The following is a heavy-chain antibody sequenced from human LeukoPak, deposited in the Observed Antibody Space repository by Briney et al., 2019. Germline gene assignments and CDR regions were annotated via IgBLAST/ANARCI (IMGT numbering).Heavy chain of an antibody. V-gene: IGHV3-66*02. CDR1: AINVTTNY. Sequence: GGSLRLSCAASAINVTTNYMTWIRQAPGKGLEWVSLIYGDNAAYYAESVRGRFIISSDSLTNKLFLQMNSLRAEDTAVYYCVSSTGQQFIPYDYWGHGTHVTVSS. CDR3: VSSTGQQFIPYDY. CDR2: IYGDNAA. J-gene: IGHJ4*01. D-gene: IGHD6-13*01.